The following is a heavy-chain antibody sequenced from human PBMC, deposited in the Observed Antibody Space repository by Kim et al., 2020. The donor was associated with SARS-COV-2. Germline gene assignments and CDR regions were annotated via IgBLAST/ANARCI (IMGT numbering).Heavy chain of an antibody. D-gene: IGHD3-3*01. J-gene: IGHJ4*02. V-gene: IGHV4-31*02. Sequence: SLKSRVTISVDTSKNQFCRKLSSVTAADTAVYYCARGRITVFGVVTEFDYWGQGTLVTVSS. CDR3: ARGRITVFGVVTEFDY.